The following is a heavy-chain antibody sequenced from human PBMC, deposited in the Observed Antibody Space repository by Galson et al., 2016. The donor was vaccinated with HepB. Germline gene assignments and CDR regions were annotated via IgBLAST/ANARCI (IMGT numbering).Heavy chain of an antibody. J-gene: IGHJ6*02. CDR3: ARDSYYTSTGMDV. D-gene: IGHD3-3*01. CDR1: GASLRSPAYY. V-gene: IGHV4-61*02. CDR2: MYISADN. Sequence: QVQLRESGPRLVTPSETLSLTCFVSGASLRSPAYYWNWVRQPAGKGMEWLGRMYISADNTYNPSLRGRVFMSADLSQNILTLKLSSVTAADTAVYYCARDSYYTSTGMDVWGRGTTVTVAS.